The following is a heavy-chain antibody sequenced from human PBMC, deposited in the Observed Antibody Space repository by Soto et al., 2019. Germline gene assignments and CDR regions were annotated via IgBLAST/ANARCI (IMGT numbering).Heavy chain of an antibody. D-gene: IGHD6-13*01. CDR3: VRGVGAAAPDFDY. CDR1: GFAFSSYG. J-gene: IGHJ4*02. CDR2: IWYDGSNK. Sequence: QVQLVESGGGVVQPGRSLRLSCAASGFAFSSYGMHWVRQAPGKGLEWVAVIWYDGSNKYYADSVKGRFTISRDNSKNTLYLQMNSLRAEDTAVYYCVRGVGAAAPDFDYWGQGTLVTVSS. V-gene: IGHV3-33*01.